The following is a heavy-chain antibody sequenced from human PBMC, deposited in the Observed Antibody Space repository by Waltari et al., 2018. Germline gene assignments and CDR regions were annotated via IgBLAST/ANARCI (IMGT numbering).Heavy chain of an antibody. D-gene: IGHD6-13*01. CDR2: IYYSGST. J-gene: IGHJ3*02. Sequence: QLQLQESGPGLVKPSETLSLTCTVSGGSISSSSYYWGLIRQPPGKGLEWIGSIYYSGSTYYNPSLKSRVTISVDTSKNQFSLKLSSVTAADTAVYYCARHRAAAGNDAFDIWGQGTMVTVSS. V-gene: IGHV4-39*01. CDR3: ARHRAAAGNDAFDI. CDR1: GGSISSSSYY.